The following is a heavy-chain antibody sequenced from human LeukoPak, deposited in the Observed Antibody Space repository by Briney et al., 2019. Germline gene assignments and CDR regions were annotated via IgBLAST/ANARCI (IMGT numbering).Heavy chain of an antibody. CDR3: AREGSSRWESWFDP. CDR1: GFTFSSYA. V-gene: IGHV3-30*04. J-gene: IGHJ5*02. Sequence: PGRSLRLSCAASGFTFSSYAMHWVRQAPGKGLEWVAVISYDGSNKYYADSVKGRFTISRDNSKSTLYLQMNSLRAEGTAVYYCAREGSSRWESWFDPWGQGTLVTVSS. CDR2: ISYDGSNK. D-gene: IGHD6-13*01.